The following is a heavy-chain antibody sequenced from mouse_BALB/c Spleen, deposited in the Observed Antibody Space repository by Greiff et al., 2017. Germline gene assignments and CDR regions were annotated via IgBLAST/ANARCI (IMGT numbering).Heavy chain of an antibody. CDR3: ARFYGNYLFDS. V-gene: IGHV1-69*01. CDR1: GYTFTDYW. J-gene: IGHJ2*01. Sequence: QVQLQQPGAELVMPGASVKMSCKASGYTFTDYWMHWVKQRPGQGLEWIGAIDTSDSYTSYNQKFKGKATLTVDESSSTAYMQLSSLTSEDSAVYYCARFYGNYLFDSWGQGTTLTVSS. CDR2: IDTSDSYT. D-gene: IGHD2-1*01.